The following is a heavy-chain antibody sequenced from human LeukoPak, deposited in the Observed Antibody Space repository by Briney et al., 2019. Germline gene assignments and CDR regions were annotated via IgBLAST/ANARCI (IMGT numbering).Heavy chain of an antibody. CDR3: VRDALGESGAGGY. CDR1: GFTFSSYT. V-gene: IGHV3-21*01. Sequence: PGGSLRLSCAASGFTFSSYTMNWVRQAPGKGLEWIASISPSGSSTFHADSVKGRFVISRDNARNSVSLQMSSLRAEDTAMYFCVRDALGESGAGGYWGQGTLVTVSS. CDR2: ISPSGSST. J-gene: IGHJ4*02. D-gene: IGHD3-10*01.